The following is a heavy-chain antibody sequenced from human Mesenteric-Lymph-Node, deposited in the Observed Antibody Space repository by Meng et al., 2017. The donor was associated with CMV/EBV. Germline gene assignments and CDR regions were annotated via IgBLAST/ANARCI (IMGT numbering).Heavy chain of an antibody. CDR3: ARSRRSTIFGVVDYYYYYGMDV. CDR2: IIPIFGTA. V-gene: IGHV1-69*05. J-gene: IGHJ6*02. CDR1: GYTFTGYY. Sequence: SVKVSCKASGYTFTGYYMHWVRQAPGQGLEWMGGIIPIFGTANYAQKFQGRVTITTDESTSTAYMELSSLRSEDTAVYYCARSRRSTIFGVVDYYYYYGMDVWGQGTTVTVSS. D-gene: IGHD3-3*01.